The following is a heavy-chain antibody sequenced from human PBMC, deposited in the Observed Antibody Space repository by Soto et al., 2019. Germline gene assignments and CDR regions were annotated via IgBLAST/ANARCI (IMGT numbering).Heavy chain of an antibody. CDR1: GFSLSTSGVG. J-gene: IGHJ4*02. CDR2: IYWDDDK. CDR3: AHTGGITIFGVVIQAFDY. D-gene: IGHD3-3*01. Sequence: QITLKESGPTLVNPTQTLTLTCTFSGFSLSTSGVGVGWIRQPPGKALEWLALIYWDDDKRYSPSLKSRLTITKDTSKNQVVLTMTNMDPVDTATYYCAHTGGITIFGVVIQAFDYWGQGTLVTVSS. V-gene: IGHV2-5*02.